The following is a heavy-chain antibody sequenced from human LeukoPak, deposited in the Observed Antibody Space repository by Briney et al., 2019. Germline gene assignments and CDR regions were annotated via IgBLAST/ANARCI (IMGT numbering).Heavy chain of an antibody. J-gene: IGHJ4*02. Sequence: PGGALRLSSADSGFTFRSYAMSWVRQAPRQGLEWVSGFSGGGDSTYYPDSVKGPLSISRGNATSTLYLQMSSLRAEDTAVYYCAKGLQSPRRSYGYDYWGQGTLVTVSS. CDR3: AKGLQSPRRSYGYDY. CDR2: FSGGGDST. CDR1: GFTFRSYA. V-gene: IGHV3-23*01. D-gene: IGHD5-18*01.